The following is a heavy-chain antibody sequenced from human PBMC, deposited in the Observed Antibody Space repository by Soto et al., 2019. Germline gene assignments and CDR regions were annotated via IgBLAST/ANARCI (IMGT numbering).Heavy chain of an antibody. J-gene: IGHJ6*02. Sequence: GGSLRLSCAASGFTFSSYGMHWDRQAPGKVLEWEAVIWYDGSNKYYADSVKGRFTISRDNSKNTLYLQMNSLRAEDTAVYYCARDQLNDSCGRPYYYYGMDVWGQGTTVTVSS. CDR1: GFTFSSYG. CDR2: IWYDGSNK. CDR3: ARDQLNDSCGRPYYYYGMDV. V-gene: IGHV3-33*01. D-gene: IGHD3-22*01.